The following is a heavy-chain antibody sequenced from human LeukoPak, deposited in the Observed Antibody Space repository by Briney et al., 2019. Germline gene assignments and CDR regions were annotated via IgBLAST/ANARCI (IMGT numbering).Heavy chain of an antibody. Sequence: SVKVSCKASGGTFSSYAISWVRQAPGQGLGWMGGIIPIFGTANYAQKFQGRVTITADKSTSTAYMELSSLRSEDTAVYYCAREKSELLWFGEFPPYYFDYWGQGTLVTVSS. V-gene: IGHV1-69*06. CDR3: AREKSELLWFGEFPPYYFDY. D-gene: IGHD3-10*01. CDR2: IIPIFGTA. CDR1: GGTFSSYA. J-gene: IGHJ4*02.